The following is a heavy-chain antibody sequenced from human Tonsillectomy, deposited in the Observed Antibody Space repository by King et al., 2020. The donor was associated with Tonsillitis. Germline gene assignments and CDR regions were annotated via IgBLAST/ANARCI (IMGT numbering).Heavy chain of an antibody. Sequence: QLQESGPGLVKPSETLSLTCTVSGGSISSSSYYWGWIRQPPGKGLEWIGSIYYSGSTYYNPSLKSRVTISVDTSKNQFSLKLSSVTAADTAVHYCARGDSTRHFGWFDPWGQGTLVTVSS. CDR2: IYYSGST. V-gene: IGHV4-39*01. J-gene: IGHJ5*02. CDR3: ARGDSTRHFGWFDP. CDR1: GGSISSSSYY. D-gene: IGHD3-3*02.